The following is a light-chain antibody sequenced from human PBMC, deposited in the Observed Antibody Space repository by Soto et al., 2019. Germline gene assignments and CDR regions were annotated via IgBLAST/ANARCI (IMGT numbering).Light chain of an antibody. V-gene: IGLV4-69*01. CDR1: SGHSSFA. CDR2: LNSDGSH. J-gene: IGLJ3*02. CDR3: QTWGTGVWV. Sequence: QPVLTQSPSASASLGASVKLTCTLSSGHSSFAIAWHQQQPEKGPRYLMKLNSDGSHNKGDGIPDRFSGSSSGAERYLTISSIQSEDEADYYCQTWGTGVWVFGGGTKLTVL.